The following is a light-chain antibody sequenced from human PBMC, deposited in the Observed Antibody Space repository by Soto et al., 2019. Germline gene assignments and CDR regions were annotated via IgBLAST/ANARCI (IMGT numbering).Light chain of an antibody. CDR1: KSFNTW. J-gene: IGKJ2*01. Sequence: DVQMTQSPSSLSPSVGDRVTITCRASKSFNTWLAWYQQKPGKAPKLLIYKTSILESGVPSRFSGSGSGTEFTLTISSLQPEDSATYYCQQYNSYPYTFGQGTKLEIK. V-gene: IGKV1-5*03. CDR3: QQYNSYPYT. CDR2: KTS.